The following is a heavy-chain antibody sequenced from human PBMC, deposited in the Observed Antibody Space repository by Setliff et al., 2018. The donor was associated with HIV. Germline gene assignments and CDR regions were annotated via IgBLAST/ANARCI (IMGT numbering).Heavy chain of an antibody. Sequence: SVKVSCKASGGTFSSYAISWVRQAPGQGLDWMGGIIPVFGTTNYAQKFQGRVTITADESTSTAYMELSSLRSEDTAVYYCARPGGSYGDYGWYLRFWGQGTLVTVSS. D-gene: IGHD4-17*01. CDR2: IIPVFGTT. V-gene: IGHV1-69*13. CDR1: GGTFSSYA. J-gene: IGHJ4*02. CDR3: ARPGGSYGDYGWYLRF.